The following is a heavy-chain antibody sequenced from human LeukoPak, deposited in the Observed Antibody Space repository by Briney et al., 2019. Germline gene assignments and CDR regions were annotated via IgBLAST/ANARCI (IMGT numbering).Heavy chain of an antibody. CDR2: ISSSSSYI. V-gene: IGHV3-21*01. Sequence: GSLRLSCAASGFTFSSYSMNWVRQAPGKGLEWVSSISSSSSYIYYADSVKGRFTISRDNAKNSLYLQMNSLRAEDTAVYYCARAAPTRTLIGSGADYWGQGTLVTVSS. CDR3: ARAAPTRTLIGSGADY. CDR1: GFTFSSYS. D-gene: IGHD3-22*01. J-gene: IGHJ4*02.